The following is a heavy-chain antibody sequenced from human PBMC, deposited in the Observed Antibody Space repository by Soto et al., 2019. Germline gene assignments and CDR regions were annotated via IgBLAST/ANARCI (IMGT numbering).Heavy chain of an antibody. CDR3: TKGPGRFDP. Sequence: EVQLLESGGGLVQPGGSLRLSCAASGFTFSSYAMSWVRQAPGKGLEWVSAISGSGGSTYYADSVKGRFTISRDNSKNSLYLHMNSLRDEDTALYYCTKGPGRFDPWGQGTLVTVSS. CDR2: ISGSGGST. CDR1: GFTFSSYA. V-gene: IGHV3-23*01. D-gene: IGHD3-10*01. J-gene: IGHJ5*02.